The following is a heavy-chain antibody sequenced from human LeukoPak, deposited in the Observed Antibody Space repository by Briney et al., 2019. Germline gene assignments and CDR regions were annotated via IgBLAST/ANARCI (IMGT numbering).Heavy chain of an antibody. CDR2: IYYSGST. CDR1: GGSISSYY. J-gene: IGHJ5*02. D-gene: IGHD2-15*01. Sequence: SETLSLTCTVSGGSISSYYWSWIRQPPGKGLEWIGYIYYSGSTNYNPSLKSRVTISVDTSKSQFSLKLSSVTAADTAVYYCARDRRGLGYCSGGSCYSENWFDPWGQGTLVTVSS. V-gene: IGHV4-59*01. CDR3: ARDRRGLGYCSGGSCYSENWFDP.